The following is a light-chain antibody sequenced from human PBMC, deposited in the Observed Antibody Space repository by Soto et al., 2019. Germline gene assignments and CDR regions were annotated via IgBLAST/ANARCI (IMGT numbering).Light chain of an antibody. Sequence: DIQLTQSPSSLSASVGDRVIITCRASQSILNYLNWCQHKPGKAPRLLISSAASLRSGVPSRFSGSGSGTDFTLTISSLQPDDLATYYCQQTYGTLYTFGQGTKLEIK. CDR2: SAA. J-gene: IGKJ2*01. V-gene: IGKV1-39*01. CDR3: QQTYGTLYT. CDR1: QSILNY.